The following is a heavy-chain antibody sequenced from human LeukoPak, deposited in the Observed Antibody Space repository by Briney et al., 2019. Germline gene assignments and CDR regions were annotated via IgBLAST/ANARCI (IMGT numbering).Heavy chain of an antibody. Sequence: SETLSLTCTVSGGSISSSNYYWAWIRQPPGQGLEWIGSIYYRGNAYYNPSLKSRVTISVDTSKNQFSLSLSSVTAADTAVYYCARDLRAGSLRTLAPRVFGYWGQGTLVTVSS. CDR2: IYYRGNA. CDR1: GGSISSSNYY. D-gene: IGHD3-16*01. V-gene: IGHV4-39*07. CDR3: ARDLRAGSLRTLAPRVFGY. J-gene: IGHJ4*02.